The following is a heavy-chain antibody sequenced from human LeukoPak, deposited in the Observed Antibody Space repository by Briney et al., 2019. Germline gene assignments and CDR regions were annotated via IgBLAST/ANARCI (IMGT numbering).Heavy chain of an antibody. CDR2: IYYSGST. Sequence: ETLSLTCTVSGGSISSYYWSWIRQPPGKGLEWIGYIYYSGSTNYNPSLKSRVTISVDTSKNQFSLKLSSVTAADTAVYYCAREYIAVAGTCWFDLWGQGTLVTVSS. V-gene: IGHV4-59*01. D-gene: IGHD6-19*01. CDR1: GGSISSYY. J-gene: IGHJ5*02. CDR3: AREYIAVAGTCWFDL.